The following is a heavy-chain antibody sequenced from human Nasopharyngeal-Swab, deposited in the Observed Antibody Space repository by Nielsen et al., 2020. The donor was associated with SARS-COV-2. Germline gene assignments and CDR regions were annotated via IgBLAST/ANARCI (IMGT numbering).Heavy chain of an antibody. J-gene: IGHJ4*02. D-gene: IGHD6-13*01. CDR3: ASTYSSNWHYFDN. Sequence: GESLKISCAAPGFTFSSYGMSWVRQAPGKGLHWVSTISDSGGATYYAGSVRGRFTISRDNSKNSLSLQMNSLRAEDTAVYYCASTYSSNWHYFDNWGQGTLVTVSS. CDR2: ISDSGGAT. V-gene: IGHV3-23*01. CDR1: GFTFSSYG.